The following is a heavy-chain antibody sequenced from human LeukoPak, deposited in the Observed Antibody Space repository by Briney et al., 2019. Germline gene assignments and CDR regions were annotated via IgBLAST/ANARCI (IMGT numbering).Heavy chain of an antibody. CDR2: INNDGSGA. J-gene: IGHJ4*02. D-gene: IGHD4-23*01. V-gene: IGHV3-74*03. CDR3: ALTSVGFDH. Sequence: GRSLRLSCAASGFTFSSYGMHWVRQPPGKGLMWVSRINNDGSGATYADSVKGRFTISRDNAKNTLYLQMNSLRVDDTAVYYCALTSVGFDHWGQGALVTVSP. CDR1: GFTFSSYG.